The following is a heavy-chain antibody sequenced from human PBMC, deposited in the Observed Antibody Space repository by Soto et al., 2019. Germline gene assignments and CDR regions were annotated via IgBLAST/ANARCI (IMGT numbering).Heavy chain of an antibody. V-gene: IGHV4-30-4*01. CDR3: AAPTDNGSDY. D-gene: IGHD2-21*02. J-gene: IGHJ4*02. Sequence: SETLSLTCTVSGASLSNGDYYWSWIRQPPGEDLEWIGFISHSGSTYYNPSLKNRLTISMDTSKNQFSLKLTSVTAADTAVYHCAAPTDNGSDYWGQGTLVTVSS. CDR2: ISHSGST. CDR1: GASLSNGDYY.